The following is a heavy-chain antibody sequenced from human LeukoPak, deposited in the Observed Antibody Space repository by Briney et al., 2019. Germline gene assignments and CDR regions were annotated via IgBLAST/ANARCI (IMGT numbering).Heavy chain of an antibody. Sequence: GASVKVSCKASGYTFTSYGISWVRQAPGQGLEWMGWISAYNGNTNYAQKLQGRVTMTTDTSTSTAYMELRSLRSDDTAVYYCARVPALWFGELSVVYYGMDVWGQGTTVTVSS. CDR1: GYTFTSYG. CDR2: ISAYNGNT. V-gene: IGHV1-18*01. CDR3: ARVPALWFGELSVVYYGMDV. D-gene: IGHD3-10*01. J-gene: IGHJ6*02.